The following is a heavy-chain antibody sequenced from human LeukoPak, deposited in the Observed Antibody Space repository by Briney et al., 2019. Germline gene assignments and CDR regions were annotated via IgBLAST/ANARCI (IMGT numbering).Heavy chain of an antibody. Sequence: GGSLRLSCAASGFSFSDYHMNWIRQAPGKGLEWISYMSPGGGNIYFADSVKGRFTLSRDNAKHSLDLQMNSLTAEDTAVYYCSSGRDIAVAGPGGYFDYWGQGTLVTVFS. D-gene: IGHD6-19*01. J-gene: IGHJ4*02. CDR2: MSPGGGNI. CDR1: GFSFSDYH. V-gene: IGHV3-11*01. CDR3: SSGRDIAVAGPGGYFDY.